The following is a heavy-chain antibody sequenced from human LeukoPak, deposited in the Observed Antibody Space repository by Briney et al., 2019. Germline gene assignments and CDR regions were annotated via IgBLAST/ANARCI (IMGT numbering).Heavy chain of an antibody. D-gene: IGHD3-3*01. J-gene: IGHJ6*03. V-gene: IGHV4-38-2*02. CDR3: ARGPKLRFLEWLSPLGDYYYYMDV. Sequence: SETLSLTCTVSGYSISSGYYWGWIRQPPGKGLEWIGSIYHSGSTYYNPSLKSRVTISVDTSKNQFSLKLSSVTAADTAVYYCARGPKLRFLEWLSPLGDYYYYMDVWGKGTTVTVSS. CDR1: GYSISSGYY. CDR2: IYHSGST.